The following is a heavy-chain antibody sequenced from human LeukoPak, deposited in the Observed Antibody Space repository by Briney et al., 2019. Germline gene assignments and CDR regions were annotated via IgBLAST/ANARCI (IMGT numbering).Heavy chain of an antibody. Sequence: SETLSLTCTVSGDSISSGDYYWSWIRQPAGKGLEWIGRISSSGSTNYNPSLKSRVTISVDKSKHQFSLGLSSVTAADRAVYYCARVNVWLRFFDYWGQGTVVSVSS. V-gene: IGHV4-61*02. CDR3: ARVNVWLRFFDY. CDR2: ISSSGST. J-gene: IGHJ4*02. CDR1: GDSISSGDYY. D-gene: IGHD5-12*01.